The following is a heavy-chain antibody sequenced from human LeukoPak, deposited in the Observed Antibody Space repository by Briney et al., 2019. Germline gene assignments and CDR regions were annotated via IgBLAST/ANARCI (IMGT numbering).Heavy chain of an antibody. D-gene: IGHD4-17*01. CDR1: GGSLRSSSYY. J-gene: IGHJ4*02. V-gene: IGHV4-39*01. Sequence: SETLSLTCTVSGGSLRSSSYYWGWIRQPPGKGLEWIGSLYYSGSTYYNPSLNSRVTISVDTSKNQFSLKLSSVTAADTAVYYCARVPTVTFFDYWGQGTLVTVSS. CDR3: ARVPTVTFFDY. CDR2: LYYSGST.